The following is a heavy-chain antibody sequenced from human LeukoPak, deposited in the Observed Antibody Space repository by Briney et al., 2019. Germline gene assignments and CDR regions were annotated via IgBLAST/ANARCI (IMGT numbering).Heavy chain of an antibody. V-gene: IGHV3-53*01. D-gene: IGHD3-22*01. Sequence: GGSLRLSCASTGLTVTINYMGSARHAPGKGLEWVSVIYSGGSTYYPASLKGRFTISRDNSKNTLYLQMNSLRAEDTAEYYCARGHQYYYHSSGYYYVYSPDFDYWGQGTLVTVSS. CDR1: GLTVTINY. CDR3: ARGHQYYYHSSGYYYVYSPDFDY. J-gene: IGHJ4*02. CDR2: IYSGGST.